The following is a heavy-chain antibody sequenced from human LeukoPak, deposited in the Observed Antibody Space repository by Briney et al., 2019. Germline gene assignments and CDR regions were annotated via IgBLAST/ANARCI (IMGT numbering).Heavy chain of an antibody. CDR2: INNDGSYI. J-gene: IGHJ4*02. CDR3: ARDPTHYLRYGYFDY. D-gene: IGHD3-9*01. CDR1: GFTFNRDW. Sequence: GGSLRLSCAASGFTFNRDWTAWVRQAPGKGLEWVSSINNDGSYIYYAGSVKGRFTISRDNAKNSLYLRLNSLRVEDTAVYYCARDPTHYLRYGYFDYWGQGTLVTVSS. V-gene: IGHV3-21*01.